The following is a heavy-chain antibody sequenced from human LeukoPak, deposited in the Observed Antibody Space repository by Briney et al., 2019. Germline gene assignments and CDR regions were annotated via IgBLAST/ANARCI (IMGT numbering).Heavy chain of an antibody. CDR1: GGSFNGYY. V-gene: IGHV4-34*01. D-gene: IGHD3-10*01. CDR2: INHSGST. J-gene: IGHJ4*02. CDR3: ARPPRPRYYYGSGSYYFDY. Sequence: PSETLSLTCAVYGGSFNGYYWSWIRQPPGKGLEWIGEINHSGSTNYNPSLKSRVTISVDTSKNQFSLKLSSVTAADTAVYYCARPPRPRYYYGSGSYYFDYWGQGTLVTVSS.